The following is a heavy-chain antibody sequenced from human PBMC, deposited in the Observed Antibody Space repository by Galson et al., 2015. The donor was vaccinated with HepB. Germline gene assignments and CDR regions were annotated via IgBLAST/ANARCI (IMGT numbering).Heavy chain of an antibody. CDR3: ARDQGDYYDSSGYSTYLEH. CDR1: GFTFSYYW. J-gene: IGHJ4*02. Sequence: SLRLSCAGSGFTFSYYWMSWVRQAPGKGLEWVANIKQDGSEKYYVDSVKGRFTISRDNGKKSLYLEMNSLRAEDTAVYYCARDQGDYYDSSGYSTYLEHWGQGTLVTVSS. CDR2: IKQDGSEK. V-gene: IGHV3-7*03. D-gene: IGHD3-22*01.